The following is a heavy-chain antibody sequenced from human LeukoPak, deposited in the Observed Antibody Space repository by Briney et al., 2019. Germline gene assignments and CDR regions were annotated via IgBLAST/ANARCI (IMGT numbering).Heavy chain of an antibody. D-gene: IGHD3-22*01. J-gene: IGHJ4*02. CDR2: IRSKAYGGTT. V-gene: IGHV3-49*03. Sequence: PGGSLRLSCTASGCTFGDYAMSWFRQAPGKGLEWVGFIRSKAYGGTTEYAASVKGRFTISRDDSKSIAYLQMNSLKTEDTAVYYCTRDRGYYDSSGYPYYFDYWGQGTLVTVSS. CDR1: GCTFGDYA. CDR3: TRDRGYYDSSGYPYYFDY.